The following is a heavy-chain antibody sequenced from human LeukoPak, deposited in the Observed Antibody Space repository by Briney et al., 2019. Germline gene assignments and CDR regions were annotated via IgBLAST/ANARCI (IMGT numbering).Heavy chain of an antibody. CDR3: ARALGFYCSSTSCYKGAIDY. CDR2: ISSSGSTI. CDR1: GFTFSSYW. Sequence: GGSLRLSCAASGFTFSSYWMSWVRQAPGKGLEWVSYISSSGSTIYYADSVKGRFTISRDNAKNSLYLQMNSLRAEDTAVYYCARALGFYCSSTSCYKGAIDYWGQGTLVTVSS. J-gene: IGHJ4*02. D-gene: IGHD2-2*02. V-gene: IGHV3-48*04.